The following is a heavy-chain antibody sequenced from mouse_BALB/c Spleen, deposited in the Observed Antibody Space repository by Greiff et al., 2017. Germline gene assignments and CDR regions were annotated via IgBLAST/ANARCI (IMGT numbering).Heavy chain of an antibody. V-gene: IGHV5-6-3*01. CDR1: GFTFSSYG. CDR2: INSNGGST. CDR3: AREPSLGY. Sequence: EVQLVESGGGLVQPGGSLKLSCAASGFTFSSYGMSWVRQTPDKRLELVATINSNGGSTYYPDSVKGRFTISRDNAKNTLYLQMSSLKSEDTAMYYCAREPSLGYWGQGTTLTVSS. J-gene: IGHJ2*01.